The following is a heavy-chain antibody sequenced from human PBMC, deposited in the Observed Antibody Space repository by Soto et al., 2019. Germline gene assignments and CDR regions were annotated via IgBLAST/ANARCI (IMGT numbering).Heavy chain of an antibody. CDR3: AGRIAAAGTVGYNWFDP. J-gene: IGHJ5*02. Sequence: QVQLQQWGAGLLKPSETLSLTCAVYGGSFSGHYWSWIRQPPGKGLEWIGEINHSGSTNYNPSLKSRVTLSGDTSKNQFSLKLSSVTAADTAVYYCAGRIAAAGTVGYNWFDPWGQGTLVTVSS. CDR2: INHSGST. CDR1: GGSFSGHY. V-gene: IGHV4-34*01. D-gene: IGHD6-13*01.